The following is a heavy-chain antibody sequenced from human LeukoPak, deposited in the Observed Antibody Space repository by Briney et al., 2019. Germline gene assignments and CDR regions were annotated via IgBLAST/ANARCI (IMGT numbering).Heavy chain of an antibody. CDR1: GFTFSSFA. Sequence: GGSLRLSCAASGFTFSSFAMTWVRQAPGKGLEWVSGISGSGGSIYYADSVKGRFTISRDNSKNTLYLQMNSLRAEDTAVYYCAKATAMVRYYFDYWGQGTLVTVSS. CDR2: ISGSGGSI. CDR3: AKATAMVRYYFDY. V-gene: IGHV3-23*01. D-gene: IGHD5-18*01. J-gene: IGHJ4*02.